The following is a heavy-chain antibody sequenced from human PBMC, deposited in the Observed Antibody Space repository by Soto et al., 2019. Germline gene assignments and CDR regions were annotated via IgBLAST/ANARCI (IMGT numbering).Heavy chain of an antibody. Sequence: SETLSLTCAVSGGSLTNAGYSWTWIRRAPGQGLEWIGHIYHTGNAYYNPSLKSRVTISLDMSKSHFSLNLTPLIAADTAVYYCAIVLSNTHYYVILTGPQPDDYYYYYYMDVWGKGTTVTVSS. CDR1: GGSLTNAGYS. V-gene: IGHV4-30-2*02. CDR2: IYHTGNA. CDR3: AIVLSNTHYYVILTGPQPDDYYYYYYMDV. J-gene: IGHJ6*03. D-gene: IGHD3-9*01.